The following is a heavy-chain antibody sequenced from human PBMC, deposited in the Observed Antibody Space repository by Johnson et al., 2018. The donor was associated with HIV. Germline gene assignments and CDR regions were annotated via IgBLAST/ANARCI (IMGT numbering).Heavy chain of an antibody. V-gene: IGHV3-20*04. CDR3: ARVSLYSGTYSGLHSGGFDI. CDR2: INWNGGST. J-gene: IGHJ3*02. CDR1: GFTFDDYG. D-gene: IGHD1-26*01. Sequence: VQLVESGGGVVRPGGSLRLSCAASGFTFDDYGLSWVRPTPGKGLEWVSGINWNGGSTGYADSVKGRFTISRDNAKNSLYLQMNSLRAEDTAMYYCARVSLYSGTYSGLHSGGFDIWGQGTMVTVSS.